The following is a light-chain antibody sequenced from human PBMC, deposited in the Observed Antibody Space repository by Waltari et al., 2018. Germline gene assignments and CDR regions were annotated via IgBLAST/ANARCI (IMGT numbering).Light chain of an antibody. J-gene: IGKJ3*01. CDR1: QGIDSY. Sequence: DIQVTQSPSFLSASVGDTVTITCRASQGIDSYLAWYQQKRGKAPKLLIYAASTLQSGVPPRFFGSGSGLEFTLTITSLQPEDFAAYYCQQLMSYPFTFGPGTTVDIK. CDR2: AAS. V-gene: IGKV1-9*01. CDR3: QQLMSYPFT.